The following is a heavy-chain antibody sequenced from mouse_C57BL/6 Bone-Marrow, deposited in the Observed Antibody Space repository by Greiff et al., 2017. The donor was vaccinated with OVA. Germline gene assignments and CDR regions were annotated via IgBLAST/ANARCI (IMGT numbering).Heavy chain of an antibody. Sequence: VQLQQPGAELVKPGASVKLSCKASGYTFTSYWMHWVKQRPGQGLEWIGMIHPTSGGTNYNEKFKSKATLTVDKSSSTTYMQLSSLTSEDSAVYYCSGPPNDFDYWGQGTTLTVSS. CDR2: IHPTSGGT. J-gene: IGHJ2*01. V-gene: IGHV1-64*01. CDR1: GYTFTSYW. CDR3: SGPPNDFDY.